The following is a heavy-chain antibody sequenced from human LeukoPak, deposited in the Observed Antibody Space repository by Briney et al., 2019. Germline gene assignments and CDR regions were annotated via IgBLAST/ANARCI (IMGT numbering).Heavy chain of an antibody. CDR3: ATVSGGFLEWLNYYYYGMDV. D-gene: IGHD3-3*01. Sequence: ASVKVSCKASGYTFTSYGISWVRQAPGQGLEWMGIINPSGGSTSYAQKFQGRVTMTRDTSTSTVYMELSSLRSEGTAVYYCATVSGGFLEWLNYYYYGMDVWGQGTTVTVSS. CDR2: INPSGGST. CDR1: GYTFTSYG. V-gene: IGHV1-46*01. J-gene: IGHJ6*02.